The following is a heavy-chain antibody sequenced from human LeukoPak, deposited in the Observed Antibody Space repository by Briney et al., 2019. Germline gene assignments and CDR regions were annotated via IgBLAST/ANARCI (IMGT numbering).Heavy chain of an antibody. CDR3: ARGYGDYGGEDFDY. CDR2: IKQDGTDK. J-gene: IGHJ4*02. V-gene: IGHV3-7*04. CDR1: GFTFSGYW. D-gene: IGHD4-17*01. Sequence: GGSLRLSCKTSGFTFSGYWMSWVRQAPGKGLEWAANIKQDGTDKNYVDSVKGRFIISRDNTKKSLYLEMSSLRAEDTALYYCARGYGDYGGEDFDYWGQGTLVTVSS.